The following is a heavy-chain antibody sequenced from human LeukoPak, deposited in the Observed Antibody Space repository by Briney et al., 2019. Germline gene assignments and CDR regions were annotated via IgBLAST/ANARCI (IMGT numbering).Heavy chain of an antibody. CDR1: GYTFTSYY. CDR3: ARDWKDSSGWTGTDFDY. D-gene: IGHD6-19*01. J-gene: IGHJ4*02. CDR2: INPSGGST. V-gene: IGHV1-46*01. Sequence: ASVEVSCKASGYTFTSYYMHWVRQAPGQGLEWMGIINPSGGSTSYAQKFQGRVTMTRDTSTSTVYMELSSLRSEDTAVYYCARDWKDSSGWTGTDFDYWGQGTLVTVSS.